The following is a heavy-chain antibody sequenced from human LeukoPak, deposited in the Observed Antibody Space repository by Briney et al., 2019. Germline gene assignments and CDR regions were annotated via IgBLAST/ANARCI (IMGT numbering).Heavy chain of an antibody. CDR3: ARAPGIWRACYF. D-gene: IGHD3-3*01. CDR2: INQDGSEK. V-gene: IGHV3-7*05. Sequence: QTGGSLRLSCTPSAFTVSSYWMVCVRQAPGKGLEWVANINQDGSEKYFVDSVKGRITISRDNAKNSLYLQMNSLRAEDTAVYYCARAPGIWRACYFWGQGTLVTVSS. CDR1: AFTVSSYW. J-gene: IGHJ4*02.